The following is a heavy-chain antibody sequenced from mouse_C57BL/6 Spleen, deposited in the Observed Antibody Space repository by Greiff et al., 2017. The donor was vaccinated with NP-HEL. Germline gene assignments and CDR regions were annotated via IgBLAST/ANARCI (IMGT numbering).Heavy chain of an antibody. CDR1: GYTFTSYW. V-gene: IGHV1-55*01. Sequence: QVQLQQSGAELVKPGASVKMSCKASGYTFTSYWITWVKQRPGQGLEWIGDIYPGSGSTNYNEKFKSKATLTVDTSSSTAYMQLSSLTSEDSAVYYCARSYYDYDLYWYFDVWGTGTTVTVSS. CDR2: IYPGSGST. J-gene: IGHJ1*03. CDR3: ARSYYDYDLYWYFDV. D-gene: IGHD2-4*01.